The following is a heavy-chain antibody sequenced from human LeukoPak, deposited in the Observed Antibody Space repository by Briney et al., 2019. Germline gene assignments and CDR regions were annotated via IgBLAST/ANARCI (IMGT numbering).Heavy chain of an antibody. CDR1: GYSFTSYY. CDR2: INPSGGCT. D-gene: IGHD1-26*01. V-gene: IGHV1-46*01. J-gene: IGHJ3*02. CDR3: ARSSAYYNEADI. Sequence: ASVKVSCKTSGYSFTSYYIHWVRQAPGQGLEWMGIINPSGGCTTYAQKFQGRLTMASDTSTSTVYMELSSLRSEDTAMYYCARSSAYYNEADIWGQGTMVTVSS.